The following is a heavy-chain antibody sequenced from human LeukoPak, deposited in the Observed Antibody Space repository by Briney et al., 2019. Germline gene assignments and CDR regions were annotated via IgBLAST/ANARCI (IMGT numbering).Heavy chain of an antibody. CDR1: GFTFSSYG. D-gene: IGHD1-14*01. V-gene: IGHV3-30*03. CDR3: VRGAAARN. J-gene: IGHJ4*02. CDR2: ISYDGSNK. Sequence: GGSLRLSCAASGFTFSSYGMHWVRQAPGKGLEWVAVISYDGSNKYYADSVKGRFTISRDNSKNTLYLQMNTLRAEDTAVYYCVRGAAARNWGQGTLVTVSS.